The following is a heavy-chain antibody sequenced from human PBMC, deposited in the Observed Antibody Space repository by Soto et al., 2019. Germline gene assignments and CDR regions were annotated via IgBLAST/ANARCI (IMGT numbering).Heavy chain of an antibody. D-gene: IGHD5-18*01. CDR3: ATPAEPLDTAMLTGLAH. V-gene: IGHV1-69*01. CDR2: IIPIFGAP. J-gene: IGHJ4*02. Sequence: QVQLVQSGAEVKKPGSSVKVSCKASGGTFSNTAFIWVRQAPGQGLEWMGGIIPIFGAPNYAQKFQGRLLMSADDSASKAYMELNTLTSEDTAVYYCATPAEPLDTAMLTGLAHWGQGTLVTVSS. CDR1: GGTFSNTA.